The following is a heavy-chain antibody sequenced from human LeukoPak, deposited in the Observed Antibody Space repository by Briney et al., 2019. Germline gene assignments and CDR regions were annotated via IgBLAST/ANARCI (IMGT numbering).Heavy chain of an antibody. V-gene: IGHV5-51*01. Sequence: GESLKISCKGSGYRFTNYWIGWVRQMPGKGLELMGSIYPGDSDVRYSPSFQGQVTISAAKSFTTAYLQWRSLKASDTAIYYCARQGVYFSDSSAFYYWGQGTRVTVSS. D-gene: IGHD3-22*01. CDR1: GYRFTNYW. J-gene: IGHJ4*02. CDR2: IYPGDSDV. CDR3: ARQGVYFSDSSAFYY.